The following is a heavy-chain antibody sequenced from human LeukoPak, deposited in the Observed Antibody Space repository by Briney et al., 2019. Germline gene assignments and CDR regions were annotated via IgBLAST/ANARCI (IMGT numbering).Heavy chain of an antibody. CDR3: AHSIRFYSYGDEYYFDY. J-gene: IGHJ4*02. V-gene: IGHV2-5*02. D-gene: IGHD5-18*01. CDR2: IYWDDDK. CDR1: GFSLSTSGVG. Sequence: SGPTLVNPTQTLTLTCTFSGFSLSTSGVGVGWIRQPPGKALEWLALIYWDDDKRYSPSLKSRLTITKDTSKNQVVLTMTNMDPVDTATYYCAHSIRFYSYGDEYYFDYWGQGTLVTVSS.